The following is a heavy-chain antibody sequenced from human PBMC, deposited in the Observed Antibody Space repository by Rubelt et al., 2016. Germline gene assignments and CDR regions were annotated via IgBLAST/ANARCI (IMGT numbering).Heavy chain of an antibody. CDR1: GFTLNRFG. Sequence: ESGGGVVQPGGSLRLSCAASGFTLNRFGMHWVRQAPGKGLAWVAVISFDESSRYYVDSVKGRFTISRDNAKNSLYLQMNSLRAEDTAVYYCAREPPGIAVADYWGQGTLVTGSS. J-gene: IGHJ4*02. CDR3: AREPPGIAVADY. V-gene: IGHV3-30*03. D-gene: IGHD6-19*01. CDR2: ISFDESSR.